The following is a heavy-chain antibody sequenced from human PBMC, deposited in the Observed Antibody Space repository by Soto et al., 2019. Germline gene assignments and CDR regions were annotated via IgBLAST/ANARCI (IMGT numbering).Heavy chain of an antibody. V-gene: IGHV4-30-4*01. CDR2: IYYSGST. CDR3: AWPTPAINYFDY. CDR1: GGSISSGDYY. J-gene: IGHJ4*02. Sequence: SETLSLTCTVSGGSISSGDYYWSWIRQPPGKGLEWIGYIYYSGSTYNTPSLKSRLTISVDTSKNQFSLKLTSVTAADTAVYYWAWPTPAINYFDYWGKGTLVTVSS.